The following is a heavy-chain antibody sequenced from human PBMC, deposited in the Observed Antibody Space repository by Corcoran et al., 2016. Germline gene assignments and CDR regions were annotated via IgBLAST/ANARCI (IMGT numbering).Heavy chain of an antibody. J-gene: IGHJ3*02. D-gene: IGHD3-22*01. Sequence: QVQLVQSGAEVKKPGASVKVSCKASGYTFTGYYIHWVRQAPGQGHEWMGWINPNSGGTNYAQKFQGRVTMTRDTSISTAYMELSRLGSDDTAVYYCASGDSSGYYYYYDAFDIWGQGTMVTVSS. V-gene: IGHV1-2*02. CDR1: GYTFTGYY. CDR3: ASGDSSGYYYYYDAFDI. CDR2: INPNSGGT.